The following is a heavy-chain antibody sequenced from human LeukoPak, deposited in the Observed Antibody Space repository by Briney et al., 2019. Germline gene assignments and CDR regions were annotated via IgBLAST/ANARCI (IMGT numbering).Heavy chain of an antibody. CDR3: TRCSGGSCYNLGGAFDI. CDR2: IRSKANSYAT. CDR1: GFTFSGSA. J-gene: IGHJ3*02. V-gene: IGHV3-73*01. Sequence: RGSLRLSCAASGFTFSGSAMHWVRQASGKGLEWVGRIRSKANSYATAYAASVKGRFTISRDDSKNTAYLQMNSLKTEDTAVYYCTRCSGGSCYNLGGAFDIWGQGTMVTVSS. D-gene: IGHD2-15*01.